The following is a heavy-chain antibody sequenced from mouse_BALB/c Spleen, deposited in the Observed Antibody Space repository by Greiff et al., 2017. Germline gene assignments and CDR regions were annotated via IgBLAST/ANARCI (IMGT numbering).Heavy chain of an antibody. J-gene: IGHJ4*01. CDR3: ARYGNPRAMDY. CDR1: GFTFSSYG. V-gene: IGHV5-6*01. Sequence: EVQGVESGGDLVKPGGSLKLSCAASGFTFSSYGMSWVRQTPDKRLEWVATISSGGSYTYYPASVKGRFTISRDNAKNTLYLQMSSLKSEDTAMYYCARYGNPRAMDYWGQGTSVTVSA. D-gene: IGHD2-1*01. CDR2: ISSGGSYT.